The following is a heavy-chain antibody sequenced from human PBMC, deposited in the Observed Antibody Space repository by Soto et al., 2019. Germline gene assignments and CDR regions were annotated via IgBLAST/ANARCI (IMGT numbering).Heavy chain of an antibody. CDR1: GFTFSNYG. Sequence: QVQLVESGGGVVQPGRSLRLSCAASGFTFSNYGMHWVRQAPGKGLEWVAVILNDGSNRYHADSVKDRFTISRDNSKNMLSLQMNSLRADDTAVYYCARDDEYSGNGMDVWGQGTTVTVS. D-gene: IGHD3-10*01. J-gene: IGHJ6*02. CDR3: ARDDEYSGNGMDV. CDR2: ILNDGSNR. V-gene: IGHV3-33*01.